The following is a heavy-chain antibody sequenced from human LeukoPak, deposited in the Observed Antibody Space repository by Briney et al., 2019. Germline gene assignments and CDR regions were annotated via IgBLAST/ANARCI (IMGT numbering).Heavy chain of an antibody. V-gene: IGHV3-48*02. D-gene: IGHD5-12*01. CDR1: GFIFSSYS. CDR3: AREGFYSGNDR. Sequence: PGGSLRLSCAASGFIFSSYSMNWVRPAPGRGVEWVSYINTRGTTTSYADSVKGRVTISRDSAKNSLYLQMNRLRDEDAAVYYCAREGFYSGNDRWGQGTVVTVSS. CDR2: INTRGTTT. J-gene: IGHJ4*02.